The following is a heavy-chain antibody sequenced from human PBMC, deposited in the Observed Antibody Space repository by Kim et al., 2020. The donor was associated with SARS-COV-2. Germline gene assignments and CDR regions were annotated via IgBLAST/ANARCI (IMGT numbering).Heavy chain of an antibody. Sequence: YADSVKGRFTITRDNAKNSLYLQMNTLGAEDTALYFWVKVSSGSSYYGMNVWGRGTTVTVSS. D-gene: IGHD3-10*01. CDR3: VKVSSGSSYYGMNV. V-gene: IGHV3-9*01. J-gene: IGHJ6*02.